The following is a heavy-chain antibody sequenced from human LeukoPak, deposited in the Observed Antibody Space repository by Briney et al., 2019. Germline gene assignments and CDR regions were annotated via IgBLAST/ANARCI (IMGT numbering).Heavy chain of an antibody. D-gene: IGHD6-19*01. CDR3: ARDTKYSSGQGTGFDY. CDR1: GGTFSSYA. V-gene: IGHV1-69*04. CDR2: IIPILGIA. J-gene: IGHJ4*02. Sequence: ASVKVSCKASGGTFSSYAISWVRQAPGQGLEWMGRIIPILGIANYAQKFQGRVTITADKPTSTAYMELSSLRSEDTAVYYCARDTKYSSGQGTGFDYWGQGTLVTVSS.